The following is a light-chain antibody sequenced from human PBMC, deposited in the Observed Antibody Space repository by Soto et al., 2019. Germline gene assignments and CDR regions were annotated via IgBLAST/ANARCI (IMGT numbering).Light chain of an antibody. V-gene: IGKV1-5*01. CDR1: QNIDNL. CDR2: DGS. Sequence: DIQMTQSPSTLSASVGDSVTITCRASQNIDNLLAWYPQKPGQAPKVVIFDGSRLETGVPSRFRGSGSGTTFTLTISSLQPDDFATYYCQQYNSYSPTFGPGTKVEI. CDR3: QQYNSYSPT. J-gene: IGKJ1*01.